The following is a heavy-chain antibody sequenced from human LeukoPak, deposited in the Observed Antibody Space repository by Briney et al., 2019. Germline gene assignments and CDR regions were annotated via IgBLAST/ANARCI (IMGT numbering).Heavy chain of an antibody. V-gene: IGHV3-30*02. CDR1: GFTFSSYG. CDR2: IRYDGSNK. D-gene: IGHD3-10*01. CDR3: AKDKVTMVRGVILPSSDY. J-gene: IGHJ4*02. Sequence: GGSLRLSCAASGFTFSSYGMHWVRQAPGKGLEWVAFIRYDGSNKYYADYVKGRFTISRDNSKNTLYLQMNSLRAEDTAVYYCAKDKVTMVRGVILPSSDYWGQGTLVTVSS.